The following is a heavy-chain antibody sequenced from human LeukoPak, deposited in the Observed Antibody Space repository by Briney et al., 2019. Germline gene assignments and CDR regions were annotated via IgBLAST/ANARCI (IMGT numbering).Heavy chain of an antibody. Sequence: GSLRLSCAASGFTFSSIAMTWVRQAPGKGLEWIGEVHLDGRTNYNPSLESRLTMSVDLSENHISLKLTSVTAADTAVYYCAREGGFYRPLDYSGQGTLVTVSS. V-gene: IGHV4-4*02. D-gene: IGHD3-3*01. J-gene: IGHJ4*02. CDR2: VHLDGRT. CDR1: GFTFSSIAM. CDR3: AREGGFYRPLDY.